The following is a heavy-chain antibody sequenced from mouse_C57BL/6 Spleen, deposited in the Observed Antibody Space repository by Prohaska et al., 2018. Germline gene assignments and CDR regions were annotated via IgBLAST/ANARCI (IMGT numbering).Heavy chain of an antibody. CDR1: GYTFTSYW. CDR3: ARWGTTVVPPLDY. D-gene: IGHD1-1*01. J-gene: IGHJ2*01. Sequence: QVQLQQPGAELVKPGASVKMSCKASGYTFTSYWITWVKQRPGQGLEWIGDIYPGSGSTNYNEKFKSKATLTVDTSSSTAYMQLSSLTSEDSAVYYCARWGTTVVPPLDYWGQGTTLTVSS. CDR2: IYPGSGST. V-gene: IGHV1-55*01.